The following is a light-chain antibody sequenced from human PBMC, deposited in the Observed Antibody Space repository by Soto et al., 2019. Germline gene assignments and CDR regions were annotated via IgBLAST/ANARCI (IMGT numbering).Light chain of an antibody. CDR2: NDD. CDR3: AAWDDSLDAVV. J-gene: IGLJ3*02. CDR1: RSNIGNNA. Sequence: QSVLTQPPSVSEAPRQRVTISCSGSRSNIGNNAVNWYQLLPGKAPKLLIYNDDVLPSGVSDRFSGSKSGTSGSLAISGLQSEDEADYYCAAWDDSLDAVVFGGGTQLTVL. V-gene: IGLV1-36*01.